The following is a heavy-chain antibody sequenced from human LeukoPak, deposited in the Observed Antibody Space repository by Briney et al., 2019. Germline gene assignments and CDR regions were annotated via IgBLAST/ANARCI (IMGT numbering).Heavy chain of an antibody. J-gene: IGHJ4*02. Sequence: GGSLRLSCAASGFTFDDYTMHWVRQAPGKGLEWVSLISWDGGSTYYADSVKGRFTISRDNSKNSLYLQMNSLRAEDTAVYYCARDPSGSDFDYWGQGTLVTVSS. CDR3: ARDPSGSDFDY. CDR1: GFTFDDYT. V-gene: IGHV3-43*01. D-gene: IGHD5-12*01. CDR2: ISWDGGST.